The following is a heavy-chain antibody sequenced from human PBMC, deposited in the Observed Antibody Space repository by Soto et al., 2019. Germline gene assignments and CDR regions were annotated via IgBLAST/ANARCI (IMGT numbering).Heavy chain of an antibody. CDR1: GFTFTSYT. CDR3: ARARVYATGPLDF. V-gene: IGHV3-21*06. D-gene: IGHD6-13*01. J-gene: IGHJ4*02. CDR2: ISSSSDYI. Sequence: XGSLILSCAASGFTFTSYTMNWVRQAPGKGLDWVSSISSSSDYIYYADSMKGRVTISRDNAKNSLFLDMNSLTGEDTAVYYCARARVYATGPLDFWGQGTLVTVSS.